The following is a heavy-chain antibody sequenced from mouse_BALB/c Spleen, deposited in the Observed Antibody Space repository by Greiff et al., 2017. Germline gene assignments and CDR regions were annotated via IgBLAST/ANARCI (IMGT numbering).Heavy chain of an antibody. CDR3: ARGRSTPYYYAMDY. CDR1: GFTFSSFG. J-gene: IGHJ4*01. Sequence: EVKLVESGGGLVQPGGSRKLSCAASGFTFSSFGMHWVRQAPEKGLEWVAYISSGSSTIYYADTVKGRFTISRDNPKNTLFLQMTSLRSEDTAMYYCARGRSTPYYYAMDYWGQGTSVTVSS. D-gene: IGHD2-1*01. CDR2: ISSGSSTI. V-gene: IGHV5-17*02.